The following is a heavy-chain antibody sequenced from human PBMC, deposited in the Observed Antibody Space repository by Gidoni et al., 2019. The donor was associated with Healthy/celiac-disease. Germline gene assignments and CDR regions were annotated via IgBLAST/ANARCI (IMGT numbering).Heavy chain of an antibody. CDR3: ARDGYTGYSSSWDFFDY. CDR1: GYTFTGYY. CDR2: INPNSGGT. Sequence: QVQLVQSGAEVKKPGASVKVSCKASGYTFTGYYMHWVRQAPGQGLEWMGRINPNSGGTNYAQKFQGRVTMTRDTSISTAYMELSRLRSDDTAVYYCARDGYTGYSSSWDFFDYWGQGTLVTVSS. V-gene: IGHV1-2*06. J-gene: IGHJ4*02. D-gene: IGHD6-13*01.